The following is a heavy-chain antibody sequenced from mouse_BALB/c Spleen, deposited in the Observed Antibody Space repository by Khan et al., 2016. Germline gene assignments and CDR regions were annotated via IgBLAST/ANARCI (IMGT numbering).Heavy chain of an antibody. D-gene: IGHD1-1*01. V-gene: IGHV4-1*02. J-gene: IGHJ1*01. CDR2: INPDSSTI. Sequence: EVKLLESGGGLVQPGGSLKLSCAASGFDFSRYWMSWVRQAPGKGLEWIGEINPDSSTINYTPSLKDKFIISRDNAKNTLYLQMSKVRSEDTALDYCARRYYGSSYDWYFDVWGAGTTVTVSS. CDR3: ARRYYGSSYDWYFDV. CDR1: GFDFSRYW.